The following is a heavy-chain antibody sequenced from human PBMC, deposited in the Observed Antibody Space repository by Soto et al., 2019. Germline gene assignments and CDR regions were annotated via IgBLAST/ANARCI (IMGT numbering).Heavy chain of an antibody. Sequence: KPSETLSLTCTFSGGSIMSYYWSWIRQPPGKGLEWIGYIYYSGSTNYNPSLKSRVTIPVDTSKNQFSLKLSSVTAADTAVYYCARMTVVVVAATRYNWFDPWGQGTLVTVSS. CDR1: GGSIMSYY. D-gene: IGHD2-15*01. CDR2: IYYSGST. J-gene: IGHJ5*02. V-gene: IGHV4-59*01. CDR3: ARMTVVVVAATRYNWFDP.